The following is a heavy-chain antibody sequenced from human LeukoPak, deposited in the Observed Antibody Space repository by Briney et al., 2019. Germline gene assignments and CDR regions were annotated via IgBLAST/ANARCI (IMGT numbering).Heavy chain of an antibody. CDR1: GFTFSSFG. Sequence: GGSLRLSCAASGFTFSSFGMHWVRQAPGKGLDWLTVMSYDGSYTYYADSVKGRFTISRDNSKNTLYLQMNSLRTEDTAVYYCAKQAGYNYYYNYMDVWGKGTTVTVSS. CDR3: AKQAGYNYYYNYMDV. V-gene: IGHV3-30*18. D-gene: IGHD5-24*01. J-gene: IGHJ6*03. CDR2: MSYDGSYT.